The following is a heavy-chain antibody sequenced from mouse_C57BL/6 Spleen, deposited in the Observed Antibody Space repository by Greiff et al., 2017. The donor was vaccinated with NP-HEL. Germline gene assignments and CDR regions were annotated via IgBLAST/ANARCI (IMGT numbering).Heavy chain of an antibody. V-gene: IGHV1-43*01. J-gene: IGHJ2*01. D-gene: IGHD2-3*01. CDR1: GYSFTGYY. CDR2: INPSTGGT. Sequence: EVQLQQSGPELVKPGASVKISCKASGYSFTGYYMHWVKQSSEKSLEWIGEINPSTGGTSYNQKFKGKATLTVDKSSSTAYMQLKSLTSEDSAVYYCARGSYDGYYVRYFDYWGQGTTLTVSS. CDR3: ARGSYDGYYVRYFDY.